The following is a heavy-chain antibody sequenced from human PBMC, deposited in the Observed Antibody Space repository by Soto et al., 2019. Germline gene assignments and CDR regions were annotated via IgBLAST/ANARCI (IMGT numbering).Heavy chain of an antibody. CDR1: GFTFSSYS. Sequence: EVQLVESGGDLVQPGGSLRLSCAASGFTFSSYSMNWVLQAPGKGLEWISSVSSSSNTIYYADSVKGRFTISRDNAKNSLVLQMNSLRYEAAAVSYYARHPSPDLETLNYFYAIDVWGLGTTVYVPS. CDR2: VSSSSNTI. J-gene: IGHJ6*02. V-gene: IGHV3-48*02. CDR3: ARHPSPDLETLNYFYAIDV.